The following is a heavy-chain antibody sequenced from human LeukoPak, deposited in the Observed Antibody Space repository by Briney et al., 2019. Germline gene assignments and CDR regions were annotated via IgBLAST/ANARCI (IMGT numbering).Heavy chain of an antibody. CDR3: ARDGFVGAADY. V-gene: IGHV3-7*01. CDR2: IKQDGSEK. CDR1: EFIFSGDW. Sequence: GGSLRLSCAASEFIFSGDWMNWGRQAPGKGLEWGANIKQDGSEKQYVDSVRGRFTISRDNAKNSLYLQINSLRVEDTAVYYCARDGFVGAADYWGQGTLVTVSS. J-gene: IGHJ4*02. D-gene: IGHD6-13*01.